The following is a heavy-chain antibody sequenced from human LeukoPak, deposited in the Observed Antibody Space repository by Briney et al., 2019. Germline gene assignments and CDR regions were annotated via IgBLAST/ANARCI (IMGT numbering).Heavy chain of an antibody. D-gene: IGHD2-8*01. Sequence: PGGSLRLSCATSGFPFSDFSMTWVRQAPGKGLEWISTTNSGGSSTDYAESVKGRFTISRDNSKNTQYLQMSSLRVEDTAMYYCAKQSYARSLGEGGPGTLVTVSS. CDR3: AKQSYARSLGE. J-gene: IGHJ4*02. V-gene: IGHV3-23*01. CDR2: TNSGGSST. CDR1: GFPFSDFS.